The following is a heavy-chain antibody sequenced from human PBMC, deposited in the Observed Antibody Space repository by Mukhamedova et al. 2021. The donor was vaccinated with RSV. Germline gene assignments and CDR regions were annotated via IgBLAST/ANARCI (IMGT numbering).Heavy chain of an antibody. Sequence: VDSVKGRFTISRDNAKNSLYLEINSLGVEDTAVYYCARDSDWTLGFWGQGTLVTVPS. V-gene: IGHV3-7*03. CDR3: ARDSDWTLGF. J-gene: IGHJ4*02. D-gene: IGHD3-9*01.